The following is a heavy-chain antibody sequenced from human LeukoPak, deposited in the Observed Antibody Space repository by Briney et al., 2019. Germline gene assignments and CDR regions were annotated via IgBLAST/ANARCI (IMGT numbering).Heavy chain of an antibody. CDR3: ARDAGIAAAGGFDY. V-gene: IGHV4-30-4*01. CDR1: GGSISSGDYY. D-gene: IGHD6-13*01. Sequence: SETLSLTCTVSGGSISSGDYYWSWIRQPPGKGLEWIGYIYYSGSTYYNPSLKSRVTISVDTSKNQFSLKLSSVTAADTAVYYCARDAGIAAAGGFDYWGQGTLVTVSS. CDR2: IYYSGST. J-gene: IGHJ4*02.